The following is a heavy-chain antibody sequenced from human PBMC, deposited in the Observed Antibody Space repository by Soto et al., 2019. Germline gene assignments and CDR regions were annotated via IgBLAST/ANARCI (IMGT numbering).Heavy chain of an antibody. CDR3: ARESSWAGDH. CDR2: ISPDGNSR. CDR1: GFTISSYW. Sequence: GGSLRLSCAASGFTISSYWTHWVRQGPGKGLVWVSRISPDGNSRSYADSVKGRFTISRDNAKNTVYLQMNSLRAEDTAVYYCARESSWAGDHWGQGTLVTVSS. J-gene: IGHJ4*02. D-gene: IGHD6-19*01. V-gene: IGHV3-74*01.